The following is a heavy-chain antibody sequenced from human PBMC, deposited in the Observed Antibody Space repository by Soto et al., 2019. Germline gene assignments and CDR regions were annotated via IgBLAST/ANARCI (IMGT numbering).Heavy chain of an antibody. CDR2: INHSGST. CDR3: ASGARYSSTGLDY. CDR1: GGSFSGYY. D-gene: IGHD6-13*01. V-gene: IGHV4-34*01. J-gene: IGHJ4*02. Sequence: SETLSLTCAVYGGSFSGYYWSWIRQPPGKGLEWIGEINHSGSTNYNLSLKSRVTISVDTSKNQFSLKLSSVTAADTAVYYCASGARYSSTGLDYWGQGTLVTVSS.